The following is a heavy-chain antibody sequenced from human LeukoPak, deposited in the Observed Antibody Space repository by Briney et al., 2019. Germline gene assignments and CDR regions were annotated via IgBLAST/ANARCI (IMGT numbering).Heavy chain of an antibody. CDR1: GFTFSSYA. J-gene: IGHJ4*02. Sequence: GGSLRLSCAASGFTFSSYAMHWVRQAPGKGLEYVSAISSNGGSTYYANSVKGRFTISRDNSKNTLYLQMSSLRAEDMAVYYCASRGGSSGHGDYWGQGTLVTVSS. D-gene: IGHD6-19*01. CDR2: ISSNGGST. CDR3: ASRGGSSGHGDY. V-gene: IGHV3-64*01.